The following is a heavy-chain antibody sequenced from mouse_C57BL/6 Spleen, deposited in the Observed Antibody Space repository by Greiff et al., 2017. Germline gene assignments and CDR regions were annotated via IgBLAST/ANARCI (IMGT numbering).Heavy chain of an antibody. V-gene: IGHV1-52*01. CDR1: GYTFTSYW. J-gene: IGHJ1*03. CDR2: IDPSDSET. Sequence: VQLQQPGAELVRPGSSVKLSCKASGYTFTSYWMHWVKQRPIQGLEWIGNIDPSDSETHYNQKFKDKATLTVDKSSSTAYMQLSSLTSEDSAVYYCARGGNYYGSNWYFDVWGTGTTVTVSS. D-gene: IGHD1-1*01. CDR3: ARGGNYYGSNWYFDV.